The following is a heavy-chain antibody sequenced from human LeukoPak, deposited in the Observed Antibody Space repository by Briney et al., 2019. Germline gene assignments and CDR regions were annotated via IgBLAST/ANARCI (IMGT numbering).Heavy chain of an antibody. CDR2: INHSGST. D-gene: IGHD3-3*01. V-gene: IGHV4-34*01. CDR3: ARASAPLEYDFWSGRKNWFDP. CDR1: GGSFSGYY. Sequence: KPSETLSLTCAVYGGSFSGYYWSWIRQPPGKGLEWIGEINHSGSTNYNPSLKSRVTISVDTSKNQFSLKLSSVTAADTAVYYCARASAPLEYDFWSGRKNWFDPWGQGTLVTVSS. J-gene: IGHJ5*02.